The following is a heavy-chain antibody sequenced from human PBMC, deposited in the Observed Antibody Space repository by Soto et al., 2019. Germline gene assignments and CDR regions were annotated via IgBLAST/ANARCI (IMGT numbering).Heavy chain of an antibody. Sequence: PGGSLRLSCAASGFTFSSYSMNWVRQAPGKGLEWVSSISSSSSYIYYADSVKGRFTISRDNAKNSLYLQMNSLRAEDTAVYYSARDRTIFGVALDYWGQGTLVTVSS. CDR2: ISSSSSYI. CDR3: ARDRTIFGVALDY. CDR1: GFTFSSYS. V-gene: IGHV3-21*01. D-gene: IGHD3-3*01. J-gene: IGHJ4*02.